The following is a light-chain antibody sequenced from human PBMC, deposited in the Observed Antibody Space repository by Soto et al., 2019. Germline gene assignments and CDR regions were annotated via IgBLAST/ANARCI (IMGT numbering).Light chain of an antibody. V-gene: IGKV1-8*01. CDR3: QQYYSYPPWT. J-gene: IGKJ1*01. Sequence: AIRMTQSPSSLSASTGDRVTITCRASQGISSYLAWYQQKPEKAPKLLIYAASTLQSGVPSRFSGSGSGTDFTLTISCLQSEDFATYYCQQYYSYPPWTFGQGTKVEIK. CDR1: QGISSY. CDR2: AAS.